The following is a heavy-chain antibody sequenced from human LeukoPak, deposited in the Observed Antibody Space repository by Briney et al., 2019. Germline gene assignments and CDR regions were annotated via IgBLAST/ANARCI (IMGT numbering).Heavy chain of an antibody. CDR1: GFTFSSYA. D-gene: IGHD3-22*01. V-gene: IGHV3-23*01. Sequence: GGSLRLSCAASGFTFSSYAMSWVRQAPGKGLEWVSAISGSGGSTYYADSVKGRFTISRDNSKNTLYLQMNSLRAEDTAVYYCAKGGDLVVVNTLDYMDVWGKGTTVTVSS. CDR2: ISGSGGST. J-gene: IGHJ6*03. CDR3: AKGGDLVVVNTLDYMDV.